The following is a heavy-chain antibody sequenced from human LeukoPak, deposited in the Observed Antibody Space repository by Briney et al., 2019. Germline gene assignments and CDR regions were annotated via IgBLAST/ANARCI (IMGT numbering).Heavy chain of an antibody. CDR2: IYTSGST. CDR3: ARNGGVDTAMVPVFDY. J-gene: IGHJ4*02. V-gene: IGHV4-61*02. D-gene: IGHD5-18*01. Sequence: SQTLSLTCTVSGGSISSGSYYWSWIRQPAGKGLEWIGRIYTSGSTNYNPSLKSRVTISVDTSKNQFSLKLSSVTAADTAVYYCARNGGVDTAMVPVFDYWGQGTPVTVSS. CDR1: GGSISSGSYY.